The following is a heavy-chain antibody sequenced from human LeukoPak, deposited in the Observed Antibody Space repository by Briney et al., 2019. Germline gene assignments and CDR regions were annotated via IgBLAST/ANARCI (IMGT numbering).Heavy chain of an antibody. J-gene: IGHJ5*02. CDR1: SGSISSGTYY. CDR3: ASSYYDFWSGYSNWFDP. D-gene: IGHD3-3*01. V-gene: IGHV4-31*03. Sequence: SQTLSLTCTVSSGSISSGTYYWSWIRQLPGKGLEWIGYISYSGNTDYNPSLKSRVTMSVDTSKNQFSLKLSSVTAADTAVYYCASSYYDFWSGYSNWFDPRGQGTLVTVSS. CDR2: ISYSGNT.